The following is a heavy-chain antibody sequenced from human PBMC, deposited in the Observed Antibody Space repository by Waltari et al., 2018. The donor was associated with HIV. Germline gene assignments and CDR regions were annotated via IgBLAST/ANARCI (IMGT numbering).Heavy chain of an antibody. CDR1: GFTFINAG. CDR3: VTDAVAVPLDTAY. Sequence: EVHLVESGGGLVKPGGSLSVSCPSSGFTFINAGRSWVRQAPGKGLEWLGRIKSKNDDGTIDYAAPMKDRFTILRDDSKHTLYLEMSSLKIEDTGIYYCVTDAVAVPLDTAYWGQGTLVTVSS. CDR2: IKSKNDDGTI. V-gene: IGHV3-15*01. J-gene: IGHJ4*02. D-gene: IGHD2-21*01.